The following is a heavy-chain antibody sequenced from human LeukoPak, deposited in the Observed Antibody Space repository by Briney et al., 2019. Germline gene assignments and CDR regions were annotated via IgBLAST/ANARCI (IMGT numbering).Heavy chain of an antibody. J-gene: IGHJ4*02. V-gene: IGHV3-30*02. Sequence: GGSLRLSCAASGFTFSSYGMHWVRQSPGKGLEWVAFLRYDGGNKNYADSVKGRFTISRDNSKSTLFLQMNSLRAEDTAVYYCAKDLLYSDVWGSYRPNPLDYWGQGTLVTVSS. D-gene: IGHD3-16*02. CDR1: GFTFSSYG. CDR3: AKDLLYSDVWGSYRPNPLDY. CDR2: LRYDGGNK.